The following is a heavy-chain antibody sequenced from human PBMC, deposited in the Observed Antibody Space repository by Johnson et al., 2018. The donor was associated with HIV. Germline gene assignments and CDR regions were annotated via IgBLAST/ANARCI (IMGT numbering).Heavy chain of an antibody. J-gene: IGHJ3*02. CDR1: GFTFSNYW. D-gene: IGHD3-16*01. CDR2: IKQGGSEK. CDR3: AREGEVGRAVDI. V-gene: IGHV3-7*01. Sequence: VQLVESGGGLVKPGGSLRLSCAASGFTFSNYWMSWVRQAPGKGLEWVANIKQGGSEKYYVDSVKGRFTISRDNAKNSLYLQMNSLRAEDTAVYYCAREGEVGRAVDIWGQGTMVTVSS.